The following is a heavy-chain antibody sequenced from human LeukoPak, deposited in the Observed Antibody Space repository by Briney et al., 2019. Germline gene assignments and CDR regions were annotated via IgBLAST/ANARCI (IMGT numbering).Heavy chain of an antibody. J-gene: IGHJ5*02. CDR1: GYAFSAYY. D-gene: IGHD6-13*01. CDR2: INPNSGGT. CDR3: ARMYSSSWEAKPAPWHNWFDP. V-gene: IGHV1-2*02. Sequence: GASVKVSCKASGYAFSAYYMHWVRQAPGQGLEWMGWINPNSGGTNYAQKFQGRVTMTRDTSISTAYMELSRLRSDDTAVYYCARMYSSSWEAKPAPWHNWFDPWGQGTLVTVSS.